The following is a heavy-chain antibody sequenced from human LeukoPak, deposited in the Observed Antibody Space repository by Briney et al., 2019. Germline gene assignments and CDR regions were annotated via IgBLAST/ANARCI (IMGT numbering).Heavy chain of an antibody. CDR1: GYTFTSYY. J-gene: IGHJ4*02. Sequence: GASVKVSCKASGYTFTSYYMHWVRQAPGQGLGWMGWIKPNSGGTNYARKFQGRVTMTRDTSISTAYMELSRLRSADTAVYYCERDMKVGDGDKPPFDYWGKGTLVTVS. D-gene: IGHD3-22*01. CDR2: IKPNSGGT. V-gene: IGHV1-2*02. CDR3: ERDMKVGDGDKPPFDY.